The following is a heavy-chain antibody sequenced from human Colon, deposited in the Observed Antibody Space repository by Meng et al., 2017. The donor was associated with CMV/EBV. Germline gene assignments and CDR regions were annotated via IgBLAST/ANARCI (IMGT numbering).Heavy chain of an antibody. CDR3: ARGFSSSGWFDP. Sequence: LRLSCTVSGGSISSGGYYWSWIRQHPGKGLEWIGYIYYSGSTYYNPSLKSAFTISLDTSKNQFSLKLSFVTAADTAVYYCARGFSSSGWFDPWGQGTLVTVSS. CDR2: IYYSGST. J-gene: IGHJ5*02. D-gene: IGHD6-13*01. V-gene: IGHV4-31*01. CDR1: GGSISSGGYY.